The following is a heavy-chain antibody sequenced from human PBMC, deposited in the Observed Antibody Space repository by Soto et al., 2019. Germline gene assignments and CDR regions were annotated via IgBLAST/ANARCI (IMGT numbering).Heavy chain of an antibody. D-gene: IGHD6-19*01. CDR3: ARVEAVAGLYNYHGLDV. CDR1: GGTFSNYA. CDR2: IVPIFGTT. J-gene: IGHJ6*02. Sequence: QVQLVQSGAEVKKPGSSVKVSCKVSGGTFSNYAIDWVRLAPGHGLEWMGGIVPIFGTTYYTQKFQGRATIIADASTTTAYLEMSSLGSEDTAIYYCARVEAVAGLYNYHGLDVWGQGTAVTVSS. V-gene: IGHV1-69*12.